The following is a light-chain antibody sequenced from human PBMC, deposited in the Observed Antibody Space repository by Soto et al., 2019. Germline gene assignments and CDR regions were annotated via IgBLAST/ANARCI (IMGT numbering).Light chain of an antibody. Sequence: IIMTQSPPTLSVSPWERATLSCGASQSVNSSLAWYQQRPGQAPRLLIYGASTRATGTPARFSGSGSGTEFTLTISSLQSEDFAVYYCQQYKNWPPITFGQGTRLEIK. J-gene: IGKJ5*01. CDR2: GAS. CDR1: QSVNSS. V-gene: IGKV3-15*01. CDR3: QQYKNWPPIT.